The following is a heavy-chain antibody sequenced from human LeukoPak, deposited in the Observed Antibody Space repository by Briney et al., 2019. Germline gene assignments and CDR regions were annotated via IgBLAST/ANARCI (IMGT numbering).Heavy chain of an antibody. V-gene: IGHV1-18*01. Sequence: ASVKVSCKASGYTLTSYGISWVRPDPGQGLEWMGWVSVFNGNTNYAQKPQGTVTMTTDTSTSTAYMGLRSLRSSDTAVYYSSRCRGQWLVGLGDYWGQGTMVTVSS. CDR1: GYTLTSYG. J-gene: IGHJ4*02. CDR3: SRCRGQWLVGLGDY. D-gene: IGHD6-19*01. CDR2: VSVFNGNT.